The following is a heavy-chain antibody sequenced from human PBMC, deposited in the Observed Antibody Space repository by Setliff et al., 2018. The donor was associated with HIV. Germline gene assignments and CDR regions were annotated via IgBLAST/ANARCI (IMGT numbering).Heavy chain of an antibody. CDR3: ARAAVGYCNDGSCYTTEFFQH. CDR2: VYPDDSDI. D-gene: IGHD2-15*01. Sequence: GESLTISCKGFGYSFYNYWIGWVRHMSGKGLEWMGIVYPDDSDIRYSRSFQGQVTISVDKSISTAYLQWASLKTSDSAMYYCARAAVGYCNDGSCYTTEFFQHWGQGTLVTVSS. V-gene: IGHV5-51*01. J-gene: IGHJ1*01. CDR1: GYSFYNYW.